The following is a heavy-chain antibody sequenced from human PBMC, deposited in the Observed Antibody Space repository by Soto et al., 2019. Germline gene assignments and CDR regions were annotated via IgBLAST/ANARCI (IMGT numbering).Heavy chain of an antibody. V-gene: IGHV3-74*01. CDR1: GFTFSSYC. CDR3: GRAPGGTGIVDY. D-gene: IGHD7-27*01. Sequence: EVQLVESGGTLVQRGGSLRLSCAASGFTFSSYCMQWVRQAPGKGLVWVSRINSEGTTTTYADSVKGRFTNSRDNAKNKLFLQMNSLRAEDTAVYYCGRAPGGTGIVDYWGQGTLVNVSS. CDR2: INSEGTTT. J-gene: IGHJ4*02.